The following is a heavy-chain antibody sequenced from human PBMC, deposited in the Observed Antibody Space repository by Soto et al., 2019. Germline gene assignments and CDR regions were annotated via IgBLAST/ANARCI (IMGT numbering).Heavy chain of an antibody. D-gene: IGHD3-3*01. CDR3: ARHKAIFGVVTKIFDY. Sequence: SETLSLTCTVSGGSISSYYWSWIRQPPGKGLEWIGYIYYSRSTNYSPSLKSRVAISVDTSKNQFSLKLSSVTAADTAVYYCARHKAIFGVVTKIFDYWGQGTLVTVS. CDR1: GGSISSYY. J-gene: IGHJ4*02. CDR2: IYYSRST. V-gene: IGHV4-59*08.